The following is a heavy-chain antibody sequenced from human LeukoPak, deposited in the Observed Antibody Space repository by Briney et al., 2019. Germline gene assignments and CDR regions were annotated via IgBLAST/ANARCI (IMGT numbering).Heavy chain of an antibody. CDR2: ISGSGGST. CDR3: ATPRMVRRVIISSDY. Sequence: GGSLRLSCAASGFTFSSYAMSWVRQAPGKGLEWVSAISGSGGSTYYADSVKGRFTISREDAKNTLYLQMNSLRAEDTAVYYCATPRMVRRVIISSDYWGQGTLVTVSS. D-gene: IGHD3-10*01. CDR1: GFTFSSYA. J-gene: IGHJ4*02. V-gene: IGHV3-23*01.